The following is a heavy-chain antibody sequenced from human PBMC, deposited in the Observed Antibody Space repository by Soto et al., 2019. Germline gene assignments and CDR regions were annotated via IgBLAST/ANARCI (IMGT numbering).Heavy chain of an antibody. CDR2: ISSSSSTI. J-gene: IGHJ4*02. V-gene: IGHV3-48*01. Sequence: PGGSLILSCAASGFTFSSYIMNWVRQAPGKGLEWVSYISSSSSTIYYADSVKGRFTISRDNAKNSLYLQMNSLRAEDTAVYYCASRNFNDILTGYDYWGQGTLVTVSS. CDR3: ASRNFNDILTGYDY. D-gene: IGHD3-9*01. CDR1: GFTFSSYI.